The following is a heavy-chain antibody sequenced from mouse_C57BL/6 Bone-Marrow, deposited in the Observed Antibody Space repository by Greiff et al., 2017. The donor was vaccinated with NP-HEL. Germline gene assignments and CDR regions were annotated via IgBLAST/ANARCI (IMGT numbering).Heavy chain of an antibody. J-gene: IGHJ2*01. Sequence: QVQLQQPGAELVKPGASVKLSCKASGYTFTSYWMQWVNQRPGQGLEWIGEIDPSDSYTNYNQKFKGKATLTVDTSSSTAYMQLSSLTSEDSADYDCARSEDHFTYWGQGTTLTVSS. V-gene: IGHV1-50*01. CDR3: ARSEDHFTY. CDR2: IDPSDSYT. CDR1: GYTFTSYW.